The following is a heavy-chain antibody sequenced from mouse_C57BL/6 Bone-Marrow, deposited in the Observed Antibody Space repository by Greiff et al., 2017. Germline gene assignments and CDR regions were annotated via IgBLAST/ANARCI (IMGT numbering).Heavy chain of an antibody. CDR2: ISNGGGST. J-gene: IGHJ2*01. Sequence: EVQVVESGGGLVQPGGSLKLSCAASGFTFSDYYMYWVRQTPEKRLEWVAYISNGGGSTYYPDTVKGRLTISRDNAKNNLYLQMSRLKSEDTAMYYCTRQSDPYYFDYRGQDTTLTVSS. CDR3: TRQSDPYYFDY. V-gene: IGHV5-12*01. D-gene: IGHD2-13*01. CDR1: GFTFSDYY.